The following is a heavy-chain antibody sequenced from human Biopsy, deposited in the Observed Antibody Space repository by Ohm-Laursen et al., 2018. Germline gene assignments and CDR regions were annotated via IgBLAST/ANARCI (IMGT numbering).Heavy chain of an antibody. CDR1: GGSISSYY. J-gene: IGHJ2*01. CDR3: ARHAPSYSGSYWRYFDL. V-gene: IGHV4-59*07. Sequence: SDTLSLTCTVSGGSISSYYWSWIRQPPGKGLQWIGYVYYTGSTDYNPSLQSRVAISVDTSKNHFSLRLRSVTPADTAVYYCARHAPSYSGSYWRYFDLWGRGTLVTVSS. D-gene: IGHD1-26*01. CDR2: VYYTGST.